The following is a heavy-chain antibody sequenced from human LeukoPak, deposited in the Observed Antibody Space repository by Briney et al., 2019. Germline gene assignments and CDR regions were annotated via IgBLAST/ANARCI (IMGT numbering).Heavy chain of an antibody. V-gene: IGHV3-9*01. Sequence: PGRSLRLSCAASGFTFDDYAMHWVRQAPGKGLEWVSGISWNSGSIGYADSVKGRFTISRDNAKNSLYLQMNSLRAGDTALYYCAKDLRRYGDYVPDAFDIWGQGTMVTVSS. D-gene: IGHD4-17*01. J-gene: IGHJ3*02. CDR1: GFTFDDYA. CDR3: AKDLRRYGDYVPDAFDI. CDR2: ISWNSGSI.